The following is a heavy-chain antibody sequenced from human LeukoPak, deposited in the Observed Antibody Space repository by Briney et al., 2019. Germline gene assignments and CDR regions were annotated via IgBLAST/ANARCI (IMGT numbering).Heavy chain of an antibody. Sequence: GGSLRLSCAASGFTFSSYAMHWVRQAPGKGLEWVAVISYDGNNKYYADSVKGRFTISRDNSKNMLYLQMTSLRAEDTAVYYCANQYSIAAPSGYWGQGTLVTVSS. J-gene: IGHJ4*02. CDR2: ISYDGNNK. V-gene: IGHV3-30*07. CDR1: GFTFSSYA. D-gene: IGHD6-13*01. CDR3: ANQYSIAAPSGY.